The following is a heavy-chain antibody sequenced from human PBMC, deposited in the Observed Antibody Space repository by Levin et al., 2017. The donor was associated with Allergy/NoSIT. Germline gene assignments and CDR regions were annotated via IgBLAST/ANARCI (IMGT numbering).Heavy chain of an antibody. J-gene: IGHJ4*02. CDR3: ARQSHWNAHFDY. D-gene: IGHD1-1*01. V-gene: IGHV4-59*08. Sequence: GSLRLSCTVSGGSISSSYYWSWIRQPPGKRLEWIGYIYYSGSTNYNPPLKSRVTISVDTSKNQFTLRLSSVTAAATAVYYCARQSHWNAHFDYWGQGTLVTVSS. CDR2: IYYSGST. CDR1: GGSISSSYY.